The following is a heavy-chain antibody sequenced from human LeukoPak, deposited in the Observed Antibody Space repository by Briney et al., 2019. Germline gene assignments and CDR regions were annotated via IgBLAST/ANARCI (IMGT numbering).Heavy chain of an antibody. Sequence: SETLSLTCTVSGGSISSSSYYWGWIRQPPGKGLEWIGSIYYSGSTYYNPSLKSRVTISVDTSKNQFSLKLSSVTAADTAVYYCARRMGIVGNDYWGQGTLVTVSS. J-gene: IGHJ4*02. V-gene: IGHV4-39*01. CDR3: ARRMGIVGNDY. D-gene: IGHD1-26*01. CDR2: IYYSGST. CDR1: GGSISSSSYY.